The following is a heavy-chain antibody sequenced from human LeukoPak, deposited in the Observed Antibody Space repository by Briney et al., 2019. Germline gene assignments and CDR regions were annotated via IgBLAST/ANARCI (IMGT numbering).Heavy chain of an antibody. D-gene: IGHD2-21*01. Sequence: PGGSLRLSCAASGFTFSSYDMNWVRQAPGKGLEWVSYISGSGGTIYYADSVKGRFTISRDNANNSLYLQMNSLRAEDTAVYYCARGALKCDPCFFDPWGQGTLVTVSS. CDR2: ISGSGGTI. CDR1: GFTFSSYD. V-gene: IGHV3-48*03. CDR3: ARGALKCDPCFFDP. J-gene: IGHJ5*02.